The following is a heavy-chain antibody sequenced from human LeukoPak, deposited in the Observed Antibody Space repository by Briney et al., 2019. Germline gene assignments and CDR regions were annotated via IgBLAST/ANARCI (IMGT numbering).Heavy chain of an antibody. CDR3: ASGYCSGGSCYFLY. Sequence: SVKVSCKSSGGTFSSCAISWVRQAPGQGLEWMGRIIPIFGIANYAQKFQGRVTITADKSTSTAYMELSSLRSEDTAVYYCASGYCSGGSCYFLYWGQGTLVTVSS. CDR2: IIPIFGIA. J-gene: IGHJ4*02. D-gene: IGHD2-15*01. V-gene: IGHV1-69*04. CDR1: GGTFSSCA.